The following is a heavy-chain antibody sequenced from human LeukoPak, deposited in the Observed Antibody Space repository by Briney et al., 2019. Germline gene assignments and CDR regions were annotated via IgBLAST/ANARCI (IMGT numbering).Heavy chain of an antibody. CDR3: ARYPFYGDSWYFDL. V-gene: IGHV4-59*01. CDR2: THYSGTT. Sequence: SETLSLTCTVSGGAISSYYWNWIRQPPGKGLEWIGYTHYSGTTNYNPSLKSRVTISVDTSKNQFSLKLSPVTAADTAVYYCARYPFYGDSWYFDLWGRGTLVTVSS. CDR1: GGAISSYY. D-gene: IGHD4-17*01. J-gene: IGHJ2*01.